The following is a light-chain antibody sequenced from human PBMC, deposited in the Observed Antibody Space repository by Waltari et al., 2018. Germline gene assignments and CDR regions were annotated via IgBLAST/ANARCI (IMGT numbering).Light chain of an antibody. CDR3: QQHTTYPLT. CDR2: AAS. Sequence: QLTQSPASLSASVGDTVTISCRASQGIASFLTWYQQKPGGAPKLLIYAASTLESGVPSRFSGTRSGTDFTLTISSLQPEDFATDYCQQHTTYPLTFGQGTRLDIK. V-gene: IGKV1-9*01. J-gene: IGKJ5*01. CDR1: QGIASF.